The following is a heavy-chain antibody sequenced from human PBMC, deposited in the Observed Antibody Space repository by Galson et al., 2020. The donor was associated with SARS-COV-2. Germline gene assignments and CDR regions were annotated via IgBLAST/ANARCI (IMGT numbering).Heavy chain of an antibody. Sequence: GESLKISCAASGFTFSSYSMNWVRQAPGKGLEWVSSISSSSSYIYYADSVKGRFTISRDNAKNSLYLQMNSLRAEDTAVYYCARDQGIAAAGTGGQGTLVTVSS. J-gene: IGHJ4*02. CDR2: ISSSSSYI. V-gene: IGHV3-21*01. CDR1: GFTFSSYS. D-gene: IGHD6-13*01. CDR3: ARDQGIAAAGT.